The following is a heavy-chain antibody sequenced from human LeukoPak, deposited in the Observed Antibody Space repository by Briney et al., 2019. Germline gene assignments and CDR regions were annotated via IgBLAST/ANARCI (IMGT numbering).Heavy chain of an antibody. CDR1: GGSISSGSYY. D-gene: IGHD6-13*01. Sequence: SQTLSLTCTVSGGSISSGSYYWSWIRQPAGKGLEWIGRIYTSGSTNYNPSLKSRVTISVDTSKNQFSLKLSSVTAADTAVYYCARDSSSWYWFDPWGQGTLVTVSS. J-gene: IGHJ5*02. CDR3: ARDSSSWYWFDP. CDR2: IYTSGST. V-gene: IGHV4-61*02.